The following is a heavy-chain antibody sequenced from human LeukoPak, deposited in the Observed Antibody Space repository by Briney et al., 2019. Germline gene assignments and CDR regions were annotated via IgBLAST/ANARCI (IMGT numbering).Heavy chain of an antibody. CDR1: GGTFSSYA. CDR3: ARPGIAVAGTDY. Sequence: VKVSCKASGGTFSSYAISWVRQAPGQGLEWMGWINPNSGGTNYAQKFQGRVTMTRDTSISTAYMELSRLRSDDTAVYYCARPGIAVAGTDYWGQGTLVTVSS. J-gene: IGHJ4*02. D-gene: IGHD6-19*01. CDR2: INPNSGGT. V-gene: IGHV1-2*02.